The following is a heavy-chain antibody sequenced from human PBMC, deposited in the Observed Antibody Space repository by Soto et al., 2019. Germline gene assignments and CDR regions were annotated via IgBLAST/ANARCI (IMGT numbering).Heavy chain of an antibody. Sequence: GGSLRLSCAASGFTFSSYWMSWVRQAPGKGLEWVANIKQDGSEKYYVDSVKGRFTISRDNAKNSLYLQMNSLRAEDTAVYYCAREPSGSYFEIYYYYGMDVWGQGTTVTVSS. CDR3: AREPSGSYFEIYYYYGMDV. CDR1: GFTFSSYW. V-gene: IGHV3-7*05. CDR2: IKQDGSEK. D-gene: IGHD1-26*01. J-gene: IGHJ6*02.